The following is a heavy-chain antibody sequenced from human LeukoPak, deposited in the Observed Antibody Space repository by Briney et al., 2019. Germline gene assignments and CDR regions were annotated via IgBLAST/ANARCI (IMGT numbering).Heavy chain of an antibody. CDR1: GFTFSSFA. D-gene: IGHD2-2*01. J-gene: IGHJ4*02. V-gene: IGHV3-23*01. CDR2: ISGSGGST. CDR3: ANLPAPYCSSTSCLVDH. Sequence: GSLRLSCAASGFTFSSFAVSWVRQAPGKGLEWVSAISGSGGSTYYADSVKGRFTISRDNSKNTLYLQMNSLRAEDTAVYYCANLPAPYCSSTSCLVDHWGQGTLVTVSS.